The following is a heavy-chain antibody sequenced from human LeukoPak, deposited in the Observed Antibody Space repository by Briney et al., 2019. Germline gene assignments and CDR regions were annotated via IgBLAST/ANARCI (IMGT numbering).Heavy chain of an antibody. CDR2: IYYSGST. CDR3: ARQGGLRPEYYFDY. D-gene: IGHD4-17*01. Sequence: SETLSLTCTVSGGSISSYYWSWIRQPPGKGLEWIGYIYYSGSTSYNPSLKSRVTISVDTSKNQSSLKLSSVTAADTAVYYCARQGGLRPEYYFDYWGQGTLVTVSS. V-gene: IGHV4-59*08. J-gene: IGHJ4*02. CDR1: GGSISSYY.